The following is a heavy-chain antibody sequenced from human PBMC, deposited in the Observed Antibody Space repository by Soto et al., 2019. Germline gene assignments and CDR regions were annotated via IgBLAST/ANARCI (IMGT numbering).Heavy chain of an antibody. CDR3: ARDWGLSPFQRGSSWGCYNWFDP. D-gene: IGHD6-13*01. V-gene: IGHV3-33*01. CDR2: IWYDGSNK. J-gene: IGHJ5*02. Sequence: PGGSLRLSCAASGFTFSSYGMHWVRQAPGKGLEWVAVIWYDGSNKYYADSVKGRFTISRDNSKNTLYLQMNSLRAEDTAVYYCARDWGLSPFQRGSSWGCYNWFDPWGQGTLVTVSS. CDR1: GFTFSSYG.